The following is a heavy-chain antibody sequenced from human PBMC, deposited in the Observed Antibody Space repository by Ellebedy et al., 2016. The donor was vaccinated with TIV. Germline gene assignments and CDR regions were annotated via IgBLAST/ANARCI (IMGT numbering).Heavy chain of an antibody. CDR1: GYTFTSYG. CDR2: ISAYNGNT. CDR3: ARSRSSGWLHTPDY. J-gene: IGHJ4*02. Sequence: AASVKVSCKASGYTFTSYGIGWVRQAPGQGLAWMGWISAYNGNTNYAQKLQGRVTMTTDTSTSTAYMELRSLGSDDTAVYYCARSRSSGWLHTPDYWGQGTLVTVSS. V-gene: IGHV1-18*01. D-gene: IGHD6-19*01.